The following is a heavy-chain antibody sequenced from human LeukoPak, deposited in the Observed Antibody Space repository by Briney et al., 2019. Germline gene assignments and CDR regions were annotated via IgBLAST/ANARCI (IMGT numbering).Heavy chain of an antibody. J-gene: IGHJ3*02. CDR2: IYYSGST. D-gene: IGHD6-13*01. CDR3: ARGSSSCQYAFDI. V-gene: IGHV4-59*01. Sequence: SETLSLTCTVSGGSISSYYWSWIRRPPGKGLEWIGYIYYSGSTNYNPSLKSRVTISVDTSKNQFSLKLSSVTAADTAVYYCARGSSSCQYAFDIWGQGTMVTVSS. CDR1: GGSISSYY.